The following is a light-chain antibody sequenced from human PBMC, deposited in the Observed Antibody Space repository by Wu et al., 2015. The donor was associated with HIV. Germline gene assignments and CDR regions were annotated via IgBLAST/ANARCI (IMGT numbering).Light chain of an antibody. V-gene: IGKV3-20*01. CDR2: DAS. Sequence: LLTQSPGTLSLSPGERATLSCGASQGISSTYLAWYQQRPGQAPRLLIYDASSRATDISDRFSGSGSGTDFTLTISRLEPEDSAVYFCQQYGSSPVTFGGGTKVEIK. CDR3: QQYGSSPVT. CDR1: QGISSTY. J-gene: IGKJ4*01.